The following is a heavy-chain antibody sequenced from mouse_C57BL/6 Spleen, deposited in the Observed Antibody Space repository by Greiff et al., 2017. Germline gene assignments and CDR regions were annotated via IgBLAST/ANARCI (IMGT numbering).Heavy chain of an antibody. D-gene: IGHD2-2*01. J-gene: IGHJ4*01. V-gene: IGHV3-6*01. CDR1: GYSITSGYY. CDR2: ISYDGSN. CDR3: ARMVRGMDY. Sequence: EVKLQESGPGLVKPSQSLSLTCSVTGYSITSGYYWNWIRQFPGNKLEWMGYISYDGSNNYNPSLKNRISITRDTSKNQFFLKLNSVTTEDTATYYCARMVRGMDYWGQGTSVTVSS.